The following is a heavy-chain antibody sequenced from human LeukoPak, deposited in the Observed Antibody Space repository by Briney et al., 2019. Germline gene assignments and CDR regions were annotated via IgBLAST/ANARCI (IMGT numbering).Heavy chain of an antibody. D-gene: IGHD3-10*01. V-gene: IGHV3-23*01. Sequence: PGGSLRLSCAASGFTFSSYAMSWVRQAPGKGLEWVSAISGSGGSTYYADSVKGRFTISRDNSKNTLYLQMNSLRAEDTAVHYCAPRLYGSGSYYYFDYWGQGTLVTVSS. CDR2: ISGSGGST. J-gene: IGHJ4*02. CDR1: GFTFSSYA. CDR3: APRLYGSGSYYYFDY.